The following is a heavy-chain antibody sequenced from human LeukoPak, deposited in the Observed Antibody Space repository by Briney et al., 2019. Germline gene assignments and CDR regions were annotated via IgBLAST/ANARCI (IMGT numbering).Heavy chain of an antibody. D-gene: IGHD6-19*01. CDR3: ARGVRIAVAGYIDC. CDR1: GFTFSSYG. V-gene: IGHV3-30*02. CDR2: IRYDGSNK. J-gene: IGHJ4*02. Sequence: QPGGSLRLSCAASGFTFSSYGMHWVRQAPGKGLDWLAFIRYDGSNKYYADSVKGRFTISRDNSKNTLYLQMNSLRSDDTAVYYCARGVRIAVAGYIDCWGQGTLVTVSS.